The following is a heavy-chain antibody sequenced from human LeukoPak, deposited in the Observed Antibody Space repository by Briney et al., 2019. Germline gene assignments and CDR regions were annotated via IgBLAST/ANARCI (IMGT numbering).Heavy chain of an antibody. CDR2: INHGGST. CDR1: GGSFSGYY. Sequence: SETLSLTCAVYGGSFSGYYRSWIRQPPGKGLEWIGEINHGGSTNYNPSLKSRVTMSVEKSKNQFSLKLSSVTAADTAVYYCASGPSTYYYFAVDVWGPGTTVTVSS. J-gene: IGHJ6*02. V-gene: IGHV4-34*01. CDR3: ASGPSTYYYFAVDV.